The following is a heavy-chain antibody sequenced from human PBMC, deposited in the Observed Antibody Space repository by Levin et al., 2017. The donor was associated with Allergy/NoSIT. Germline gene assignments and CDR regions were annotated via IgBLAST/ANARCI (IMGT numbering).Heavy chain of an antibody. D-gene: IGHD3-10*01. CDR1: GYTFTNYF. J-gene: IGHJ4*02. Sequence: ASVKVSCKASGYTFTNYFMHWVRQAPGQGLEWMGIINPSGGSTSYAQKFQGRVTMSRDTSTSTVYMELSSLRSEDTAVYYCARQTVNYYALHLWGQGTLVTVSS. CDR2: INPSGGST. CDR3: ARQTVNYYALHL. V-gene: IGHV1-46*01.